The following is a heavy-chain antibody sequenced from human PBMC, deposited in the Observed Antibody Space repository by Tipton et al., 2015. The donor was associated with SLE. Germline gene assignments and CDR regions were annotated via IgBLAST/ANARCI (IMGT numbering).Heavy chain of an antibody. Sequence: TLSLTCAVYGGSFSGYYWSWIRQPPGKGLEWIGEINHSGSTNYNPSLKSRVTISVDTSKNQFSLKLSSVTAADTAVYYCARRHYNEPFDYCGQGTLVTVSS. D-gene: IGHD5-24*01. V-gene: IGHV4-34*01. CDR2: INHSGST. CDR1: GGSFSGYY. J-gene: IGHJ4*02. CDR3: ARRHYNEPFDY.